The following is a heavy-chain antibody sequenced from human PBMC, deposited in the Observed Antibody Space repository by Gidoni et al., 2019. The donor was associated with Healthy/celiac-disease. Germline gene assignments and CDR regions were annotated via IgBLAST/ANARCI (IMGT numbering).Heavy chain of an antibody. V-gene: IGHV3-64D*06. CDR2: LCSHGGCT. D-gene: IGHD2-2*01. Sequence: ETQQAEAGGGLGQPGAGPGLPSAARRLPSRSVAMHWVRQAQGQGLEYVSALCSHGGCTSYADSVTGRFTISSDDSTNTLYLPISSLRAEDPAVYYCVKSWGPFCSSTICYSGVFDYWGQGPLVTVSS. J-gene: IGHJ4*02. CDR3: VKSWGPFCSSTICYSGVFDY. CDR1: RLPSRSVA.